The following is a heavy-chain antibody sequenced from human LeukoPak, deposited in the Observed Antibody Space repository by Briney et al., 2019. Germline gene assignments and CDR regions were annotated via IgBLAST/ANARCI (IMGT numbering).Heavy chain of an antibody. J-gene: IGHJ6*03. CDR3: ARVYELREEDYYYYYMDV. D-gene: IGHD5/OR15-5a*01. CDR2: ISSSGSTK. Sequence: GGSLRLSCEASGFIFSSYEMNWVRQAPGKGLEWVSYISSSGSTKYYADSVKGRFTISRDNAKNSLYLQMNSLRAEDTALYYCARVYELREEDYYYYYMDVWGKGTTVTVSS. V-gene: IGHV3-48*03. CDR1: GFIFSSYE.